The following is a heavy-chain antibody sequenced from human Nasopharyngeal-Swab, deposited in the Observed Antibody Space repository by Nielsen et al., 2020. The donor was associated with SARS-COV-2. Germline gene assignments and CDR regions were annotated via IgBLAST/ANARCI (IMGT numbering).Heavy chain of an antibody. V-gene: IGHV3-23*01. D-gene: IGHD6-6*01. Sequence: GESLKISCAASGFTFSSYSMSWLRQAPGKGLEWVSTITGNGDTTYYADSVKGRFTISRDNSKNTLYLQMNSLRAEDTAVYYCARDGQLGDYFDYWGQGTLVTVSS. CDR3: ARDGQLGDYFDY. J-gene: IGHJ4*02. CDR1: GFTFSSYS. CDR2: ITGNGDTT.